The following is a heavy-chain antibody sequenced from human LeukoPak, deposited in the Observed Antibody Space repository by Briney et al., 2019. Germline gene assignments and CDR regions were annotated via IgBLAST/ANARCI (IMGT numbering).Heavy chain of an antibody. J-gene: IGHJ4*02. CDR2: ISSSGSTI. CDR3: ARSRTYSYYYDSSGYLGC. V-gene: IGHV3-48*03. Sequence: PGGSLRLSCAASGFTFSSYEMNWVRPAPGKGLEWVSYISSSGSTIYYADSVKGRFTISRDNAKNSLYLQMNSLRAEDTAVYYCARSRTYSYYYDSSGYLGCWGQGTLVTVSS. D-gene: IGHD3-22*01. CDR1: GFTFSSYE.